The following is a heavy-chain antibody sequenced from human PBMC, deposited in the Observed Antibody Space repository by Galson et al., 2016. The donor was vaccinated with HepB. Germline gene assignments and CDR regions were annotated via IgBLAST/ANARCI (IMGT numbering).Heavy chain of an antibody. CDR1: RFTFSSYG. CDR2: LSPSGTST. CDR3: ARDQRWLQFGKDAFDL. J-gene: IGHJ3*01. D-gene: IGHD5-24*01. V-gene: IGHV3-23*01. Sequence: SLRLSCAASRFTFSSYGMSWVRQAPGKGLEWVSGLSPSGTSTHYADSVKGRFSISRDNSKTTLYLKMNSLRVEDTALYYCARDQRWLQFGKDAFDLWGQGTFVIVSS.